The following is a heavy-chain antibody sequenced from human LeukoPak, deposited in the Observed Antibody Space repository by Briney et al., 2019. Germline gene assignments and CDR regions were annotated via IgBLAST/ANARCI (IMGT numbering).Heavy chain of an antibody. J-gene: IGHJ4*02. CDR1: GGSLSNYH. CDR2: IHTSGST. V-gene: IGHV4-4*07. D-gene: IGHD6-19*01. CDR3: ARRDISSGWSFDY. Sequence: PSETLSLTCTVCGGSLSNYHWSWIPQPAGKGLEWIGQIHTSGSTNYNPPLKSRVTMSIDTTEDQVSLTIRSVTAADTAFYYCARRDISSGWSFDYWGQGTLVTVSS.